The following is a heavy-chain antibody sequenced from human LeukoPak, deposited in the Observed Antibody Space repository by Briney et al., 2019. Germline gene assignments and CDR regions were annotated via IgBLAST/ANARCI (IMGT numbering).Heavy chain of an antibody. CDR3: ARLNSPWGYNILTADVGTHFDY. CDR1: GYTSSSYW. V-gene: IGHV5-51*01. J-gene: IGHJ4*02. CDR2: IYPGDSDT. D-gene: IGHD3-9*01. Sequence: GESLKISCKGSGYTSSSYWIGWVRQMPGKGLEWMGIIYPGDSDTKYSPSFQGQVTISADKSISTAYLHWSSLRASDTAMYYCARLNSPWGYNILTADVGTHFDYWGQGTLVTVSS.